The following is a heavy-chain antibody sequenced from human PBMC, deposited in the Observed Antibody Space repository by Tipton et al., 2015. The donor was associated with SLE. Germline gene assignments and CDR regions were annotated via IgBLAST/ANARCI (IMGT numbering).Heavy chain of an antibody. CDR2: IYYSGST. D-gene: IGHD3-22*01. Sequence: TLSLTCSVSGGSLSIYYWSWIRQPPGKGLEWIGYIYYSGSTTYNPSLKSRVTMSTDTSKNQVSLKLSSVTAADTAVYYCARDNDGTDIWGQGTMVTVSS. CDR1: GGSLSIYY. V-gene: IGHV4-59*12. CDR3: ARDNDGTDI. J-gene: IGHJ3*02.